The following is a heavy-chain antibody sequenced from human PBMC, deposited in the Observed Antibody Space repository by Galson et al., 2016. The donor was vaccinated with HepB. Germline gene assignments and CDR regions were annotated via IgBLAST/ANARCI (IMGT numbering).Heavy chain of an antibody. V-gene: IGHV3-30*04. Sequence: SLRLSCAASGFTFRSYAMHWVRQAPGKGLEWVAVISDDGSNKYYADSVKGRFTISRDNSKNTLYLQMNSLRAEDTAVYYCARDIRVVVVPAAADYGMDVWGQGTTVTVSS. CDR3: ARDIRVVVVPAAADYGMDV. D-gene: IGHD2-2*01. J-gene: IGHJ6*02. CDR2: ISDDGSNK. CDR1: GFTFRSYA.